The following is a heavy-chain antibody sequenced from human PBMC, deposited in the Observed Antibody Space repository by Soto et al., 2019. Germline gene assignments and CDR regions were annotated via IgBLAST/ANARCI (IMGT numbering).Heavy chain of an antibody. CDR1: GYTFTAYY. V-gene: IGHV1-2*02. J-gene: IGHJ4*02. CDR3: GRGPPSAAGPAIYV. D-gene: IGHD2-21*02. Sequence: VAPVKVSCKASGYTFTAYYIPWVRQATGQGLEWMEWISPNRRDTNNAQKFQGRVTMTRDASTRTAYMELSRLRSHDPAVYYSGRGPPSAAGPAIYVWGEGTRITVSS. CDR2: ISPNRRDT.